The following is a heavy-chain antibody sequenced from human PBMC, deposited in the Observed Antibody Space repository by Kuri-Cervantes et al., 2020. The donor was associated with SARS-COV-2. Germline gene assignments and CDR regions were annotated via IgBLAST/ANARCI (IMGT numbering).Heavy chain of an antibody. J-gene: IGHJ3*02. V-gene: IGHV3-30*04. CDR2: ISYDGRNK. D-gene: IGHD1-26*01. Sequence: GGSLRLSCAASGFTFSSYAMPWVRQAPGKGLEWVAVISYDGRNKYYADSVKGRFTISRDNSKNTLYLQMNSLRAEDTAVYYCARDREWELLHAGAFDIWGQGTMVTVAS. CDR3: ARDREWELLHAGAFDI. CDR1: GFTFSSYA.